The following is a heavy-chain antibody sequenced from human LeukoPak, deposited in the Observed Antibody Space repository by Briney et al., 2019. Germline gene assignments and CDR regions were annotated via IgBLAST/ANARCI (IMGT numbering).Heavy chain of an antibody. CDR1: GFTFSSYG. J-gene: IGHJ4*02. CDR3: AKVELRYFDWSPPDY. CDR2: ISYDGSNK. D-gene: IGHD3-9*01. V-gene: IGHV3-30*18. Sequence: PGGPLRLSCGASGFTFSSYGVLGVRQAPGKGLERGAVISYDGSNKYYADSVKGRFTISRDNSKNTLYLQMNSLRAEDTAVYYCAKVELRYFDWSPPDYWGQGTLVTVSS.